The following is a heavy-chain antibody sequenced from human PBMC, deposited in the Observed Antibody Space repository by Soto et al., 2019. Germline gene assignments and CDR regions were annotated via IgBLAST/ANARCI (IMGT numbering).Heavy chain of an antibody. CDR2: INPNTGGT. Sequence: ASVKVSCKASGYTFTGYYMHWVRQAPGQGFEWTGWINPNTGGTNYAQKFQGRVTMTRDTSISTAYMELSRLRSDDTAVYYCATSRDSSGYYSPFDYWGQGTLVTVSS. J-gene: IGHJ4*02. CDR3: ATSRDSSGYYSPFDY. CDR1: GYTFTGYY. D-gene: IGHD3-22*01. V-gene: IGHV1-2*02.